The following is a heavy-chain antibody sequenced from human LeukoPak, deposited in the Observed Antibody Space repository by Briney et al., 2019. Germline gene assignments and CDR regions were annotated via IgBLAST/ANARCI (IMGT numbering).Heavy chain of an antibody. V-gene: IGHV1-69*06. J-gene: IGHJ6*03. CDR3: ARGEQQNRYYYYYMDV. CDR1: GYTFTGYY. CDR2: IIPIFGTA. Sequence: SVKVSCKASGYTFTGYYMLWVRQAPGHGLEWMGGIIPIFGTANYAQKFQRRVTITADKYTSTAYMELSSRRSEDTAVYYCARGEQQNRYYYYYMDVWGKGTTVTVSS. D-gene: IGHD6-13*01.